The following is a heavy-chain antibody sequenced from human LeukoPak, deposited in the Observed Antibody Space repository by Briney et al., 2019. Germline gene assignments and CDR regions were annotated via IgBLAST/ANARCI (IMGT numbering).Heavy chain of an antibody. CDR2: IYHSGST. CDR1: GGSISSGGYY. J-gene: IGHJ4*02. V-gene: IGHV4-30-2*01. Sequence: SETLSLTCTVSGGSISSGGYYWSWIRQPPGKGLEWIGYIYHSGSTYYNPSLKSRVTISVDRSKNQFSLKLSSVTAADTAVYYCASQEYYDSSGYYPYWGQGTLVTVSS. CDR3: ASQEYYDSSGYYPY. D-gene: IGHD3-22*01.